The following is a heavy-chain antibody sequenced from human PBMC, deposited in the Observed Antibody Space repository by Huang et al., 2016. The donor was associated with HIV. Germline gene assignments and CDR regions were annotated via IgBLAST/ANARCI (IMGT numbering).Heavy chain of an antibody. CDR1: GYTFTDYY. CDR2: INPNSGGT. CDR3: AGAATGTVGVAY. Sequence: QVQLVQSGAEVKKPGASVKVSCKASGYTFTDYYMHWVRQAPGQGPEWMGWINPNSGGTNYAQKFQGRVTMTRDTSISTAYMELSRLRSDDTAVYFCAGAATGTVGVAYWGQGTLVTVSS. V-gene: IGHV1-2*02. D-gene: IGHD6-13*01. J-gene: IGHJ4*02.